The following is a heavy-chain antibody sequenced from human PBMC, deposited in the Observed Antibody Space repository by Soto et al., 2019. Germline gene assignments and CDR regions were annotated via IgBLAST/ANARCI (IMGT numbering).Heavy chain of an antibody. Sequence: EVQLLESGGGLVQPGGSLRLSCAASGFTFNAYAMSWVRQAPGMGLEWVSGISVGGGSTYYADSVKGRFTISRDNSKNPLYLQMNSLRAEDTAVYYCARDGSRWGQGTLVTVSS. CDR2: ISVGGGST. D-gene: IGHD3-10*01. V-gene: IGHV3-23*01. CDR3: ARDGSR. CDR1: GFTFNAYA. J-gene: IGHJ4*02.